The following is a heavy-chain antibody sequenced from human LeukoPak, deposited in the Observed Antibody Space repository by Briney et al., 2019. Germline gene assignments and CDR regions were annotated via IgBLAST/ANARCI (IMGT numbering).Heavy chain of an antibody. D-gene: IGHD3-22*01. CDR1: GYSFTSYW. J-gene: IGHJ4*02. CDR2: IYPGDSDT. Sequence: GESLKISCKGYGYSFTSYWIGWVRQMPGKGPEWMGIIYPGDSDTRYSPSSQGQVTISADKSISTAYLQWSSLKASDTAMYYCARPVQLDSSFDYWGQGTLVTVSS. CDR3: ARPVQLDSSFDY. V-gene: IGHV5-51*01.